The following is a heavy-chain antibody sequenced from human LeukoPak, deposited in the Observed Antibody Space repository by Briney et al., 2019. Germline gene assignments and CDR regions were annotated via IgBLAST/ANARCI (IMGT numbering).Heavy chain of an antibody. CDR3: AKGPWFSGGDLDY. CDR2: ISYDGSNK. J-gene: IGHJ4*02. CDR1: GFTFSSYG. Sequence: GGSLRLSCAASGFTFSSYGMHWVRQAPGKGLGWVAVISYDGSNKYYADSVKGRFTISRDNSKNTLYLQMNSLRAEDTAVYYCAKGPWFSGGDLDYWGQGTLVTVSS. V-gene: IGHV3-30*18. D-gene: IGHD2-15*01.